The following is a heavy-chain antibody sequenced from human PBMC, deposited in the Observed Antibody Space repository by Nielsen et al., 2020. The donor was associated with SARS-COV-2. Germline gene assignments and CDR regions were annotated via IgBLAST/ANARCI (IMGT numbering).Heavy chain of an antibody. V-gene: IGHV3-21*01. Sequence: GESLKISCAASGFTFSSYSMNWVRQAPGKGLEWVSSISSSSSYIYYADSVKGRFTISRDNAKNSLYLQMNSLRAEDTAVYYCAKIPDSGYDLGLDIWGQGTMVTVPS. J-gene: IGHJ3*02. D-gene: IGHD5-12*01. CDR1: GFTFSSYS. CDR2: ISSSSSYI. CDR3: AKIPDSGYDLGLDI.